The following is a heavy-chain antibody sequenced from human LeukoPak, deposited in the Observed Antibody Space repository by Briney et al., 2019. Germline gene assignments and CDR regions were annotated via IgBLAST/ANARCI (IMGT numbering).Heavy chain of an antibody. CDR1: GYTFTGYY. CDR3: ARGKTSHFDY. Sequence: ASVKVSCKASGYTFTGYYMHWVRQAPGRGLEWMGWINPNSGGTNYAQKFQGRVTMTRDTSNSTAYMELSRLRSEDTAVYYCARGKTSHFDYWGQGTLVTVSS. D-gene: IGHD2-2*01. J-gene: IGHJ4*02. CDR2: INPNSGGT. V-gene: IGHV1-2*02.